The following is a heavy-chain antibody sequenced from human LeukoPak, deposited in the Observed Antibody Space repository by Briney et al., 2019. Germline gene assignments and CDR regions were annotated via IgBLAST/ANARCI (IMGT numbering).Heavy chain of an antibody. Sequence: PSETLSLTCTVSGGSISSYYWSWIRQPPGKGLEWIGYIYYSGSTNYNPSLKSRVTIPVDTSKNQFSLKLSSVTAADTAVYYCARDPSYTAMPGGWFDPWGQGTLVTVSS. J-gene: IGHJ5*02. CDR3: ARDPSYTAMPGGWFDP. D-gene: IGHD5-18*01. CDR1: GGSISSYY. CDR2: IYYSGST. V-gene: IGHV4-59*01.